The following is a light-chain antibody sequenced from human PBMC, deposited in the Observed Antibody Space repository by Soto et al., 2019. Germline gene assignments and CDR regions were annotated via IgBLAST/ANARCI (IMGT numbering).Light chain of an antibody. V-gene: IGKV3-15*01. Sequence: EIVLTQSPGTLSLSPGERATLSCRASQTMRSSHLAWYQQKPGQAPRLLIYGASTRATGIPARFSGSGSGTEFTLTISSLQSEDFAVYYCQQYNNWPPVTFGQGTKVDI. CDR2: GAS. CDR3: QQYNNWPPVT. J-gene: IGKJ1*01. CDR1: QTMRSSH.